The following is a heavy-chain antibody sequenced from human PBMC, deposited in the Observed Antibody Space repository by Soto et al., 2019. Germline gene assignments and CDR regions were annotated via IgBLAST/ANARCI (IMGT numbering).Heavy chain of an antibody. CDR3: ARDAAVGLFDY. D-gene: IGHD1-26*01. V-gene: IGHV1-3*01. J-gene: IGHJ4*02. Sequence: GASVKVSCTASVYTFTIYAMHWVRQAPGQRLEWMGWINAGNGNTNYAQKLQGRVTMTTDTSTSTAYMELRSLRSDDTAVYYCARDAAVGLFDYWGQGTLVTVSS. CDR1: VYTFTIYA. CDR2: INAGNGNT.